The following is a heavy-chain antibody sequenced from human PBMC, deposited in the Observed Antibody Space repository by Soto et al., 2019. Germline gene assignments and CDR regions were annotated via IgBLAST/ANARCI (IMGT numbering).Heavy chain of an antibody. V-gene: IGHV1-3*01. CDR3: ARPRGVVAALDFDY. J-gene: IGHJ4*02. CDR1: GYTFTSYA. Sequence: ASVKVSCKASGYTFTSYAMHWVRQAPGQRLEWMGWINAGNGNTKYSQKFQGRVTITRDTSASTAYMELSSLRSEDTAVYYCARPRGVVAALDFDYWGQGTLVTVSS. D-gene: IGHD2-15*01. CDR2: INAGNGNT.